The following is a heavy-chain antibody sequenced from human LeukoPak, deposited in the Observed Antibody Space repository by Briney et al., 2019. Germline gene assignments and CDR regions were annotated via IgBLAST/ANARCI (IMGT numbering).Heavy chain of an antibody. CDR2: IKQDGSDK. CDR1: GFTFSSYW. V-gene: IGHV3-7*01. J-gene: IGHJ4*02. D-gene: IGHD2-15*01. CDR3: ARVSAAVNY. Sequence: GGSLRLSCAASGFTFSSYWMTWVRQAPGRGLEWVANIKQDGSDKYYVDSVKGRFAISRDNAKNSLYLQMNSLRAEDTAVYYCARVSAAVNYWGQGTLVTVSS.